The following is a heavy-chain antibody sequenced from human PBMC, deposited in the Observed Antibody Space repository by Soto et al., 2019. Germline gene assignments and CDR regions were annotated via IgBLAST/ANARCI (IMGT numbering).Heavy chain of an antibody. D-gene: IGHD6-13*01. CDR3: ARGQVSSWYGNYYYYMDV. CDR2: MNPNSGNT. V-gene: IGHV1-8*01. Sequence: ASVKVSCKASGYTFTSYDINWVRQATGQGLEWMGWMNPNSGNTGYAQKFQGRVTMTRNTSISTAYMELSSLRSEDTAVYYCARGQVSSWYGNYYYYMDVWGKGTTVTVSS. CDR1: GYTFTSYD. J-gene: IGHJ6*03.